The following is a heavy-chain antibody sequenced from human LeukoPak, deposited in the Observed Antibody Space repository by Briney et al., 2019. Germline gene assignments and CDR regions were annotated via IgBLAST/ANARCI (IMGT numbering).Heavy chain of an antibody. Sequence: TSETLSLTCTVSGYSISSGYYWGWIRQPPGQGLEWIGSIYHSGSTSYNPSLKSRVTISVDPSKNQFSLKLSSVTAADTAVYYCARVLCSYDYDSSGCGNFDYWGQGTLVTVSS. CDR3: ARVLCSYDYDSSGCGNFDY. J-gene: IGHJ4*02. CDR1: GYSISSGYY. CDR2: IYHSGST. D-gene: IGHD3-22*01. V-gene: IGHV4-38-2*02.